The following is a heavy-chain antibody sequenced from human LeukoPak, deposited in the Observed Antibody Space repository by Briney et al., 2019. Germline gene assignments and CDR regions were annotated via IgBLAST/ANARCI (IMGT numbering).Heavy chain of an antibody. CDR2: INHSGST. D-gene: IGHD3-22*01. CDR1: GGSFSGYY. J-gene: IGHJ3*02. Sequence: SETLSLTCAAYGGSFSGYYWSWVRQPPGKGLEWIGEINHSGSTNYNPSLKSRVTISVDTSKNQFSLKLSSVTAADTAVYYCARYPSYYYDSSGYSRKDAFDIWGQGTMVTVSS. V-gene: IGHV4-34*01. CDR3: ARYPSYYYDSSGYSRKDAFDI.